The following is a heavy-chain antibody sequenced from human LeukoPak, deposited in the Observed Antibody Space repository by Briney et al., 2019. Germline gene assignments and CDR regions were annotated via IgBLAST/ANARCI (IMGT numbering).Heavy chain of an antibody. J-gene: IGHJ4*02. V-gene: IGHV3-7*01. D-gene: IGHD4-23*01. Sequence: GGSLRLSCAASGFTFSTYWMSWVRQAPGKGLEWVTNIRQDGSKIYYVDSVKGRFTISRDNAKNSLYLQMNSLRAEDTAVYYCARDRPRYGYGGNSDYWGQGTLVTVSS. CDR1: GFTFSTYW. CDR2: IRQDGSKI. CDR3: ARDRPRYGYGGNSDY.